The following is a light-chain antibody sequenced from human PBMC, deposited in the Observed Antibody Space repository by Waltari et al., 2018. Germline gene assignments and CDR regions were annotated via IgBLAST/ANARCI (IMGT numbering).Light chain of an antibody. Sequence: EMTQSPDSLPVSLGERATINCKSSQSVLYNFNNKNYLAWFQLKPGQPPKLLIRWASTREPGVPDRFSGSGSGTDFTLTISSLQSEDFAVYYCQQYDKWPPRYTFGPGTRVEIK. J-gene: IGKJ4*02. CDR3: QQYDKWPPRYT. V-gene: IGKV4-1*01. CDR2: WAS. CDR1: QSVLYNFNNKNY.